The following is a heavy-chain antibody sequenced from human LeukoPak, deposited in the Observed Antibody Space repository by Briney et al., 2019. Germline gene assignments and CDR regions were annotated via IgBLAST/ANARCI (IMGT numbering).Heavy chain of an antibody. CDR3: ARGVTWFGFYDFWTGYPYFDY. CDR1: GLTFSDSV. D-gene: IGHD3-3*01. V-gene: IGHV3-64*01. CDR2: ISREGGSK. Sequence: GGSLRLSCEASGLTFSDSVMYWVRQAPGQGLEYISGISREGGSKYYATSVKGRFIISRDNSKNTVFLQMDSLRTEDVAVYFCARGVTWFGFYDFWTGYPYFDYWGQGTLVTVSS. J-gene: IGHJ4*02.